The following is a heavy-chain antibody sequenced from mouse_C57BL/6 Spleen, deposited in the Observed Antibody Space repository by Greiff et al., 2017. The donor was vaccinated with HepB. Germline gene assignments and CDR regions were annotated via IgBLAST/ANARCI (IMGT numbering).Heavy chain of an antibody. J-gene: IGHJ3*01. CDR2: IDPEDGDT. D-gene: IGHD2-3*01. V-gene: IGHV14-1*01. CDR3: TADGYPAWFAY. Sequence: EVQLQESGAELVRPGASVKLSCTASGFNIKDYYMHWVKQRPEQGLEWIGRIDPEDGDTEYAPKFQGKATMTADTSSNTAYLQLSSLTSEDTAVYYCTADGYPAWFAYWGQGTLVTVSA. CDR1: GFNIKDYY.